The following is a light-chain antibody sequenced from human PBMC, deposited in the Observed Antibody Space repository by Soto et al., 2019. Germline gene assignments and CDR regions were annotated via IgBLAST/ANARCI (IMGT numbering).Light chain of an antibody. CDR1: QSVSSD. CDR2: DAS. J-gene: IGKJ4*01. Sequence: EIVLTQSPATLSLSPGESATLSCRASQSVSSDLGWYQQKPGQAPRLLIYDASNRATGIPARFSGSGSGTDFTLTISSLEPEDFAVYYCHQRSNWPLTFGGGTKVEIK. CDR3: HQRSNWPLT. V-gene: IGKV3-11*01.